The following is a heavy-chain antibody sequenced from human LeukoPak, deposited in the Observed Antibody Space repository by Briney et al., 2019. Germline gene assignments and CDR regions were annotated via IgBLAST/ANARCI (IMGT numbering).Heavy chain of an antibody. V-gene: IGHV4-59*01. D-gene: IGHD1-14*01. CDR3: ASLPIDSSTGTFGWFDP. J-gene: IGHJ5*02. CDR2: ISYSGST. CDR1: GGSISSDH. Sequence: SETLSLTCTVSGGSISSDHWSWVRQPPGKGLEWIARISYSGSTNYNPSLKSRVTISLDSSKNQFSLRLSSVTPADTAAYYCASLPIDSSTGTFGWFDPWGQGTLVTVSS.